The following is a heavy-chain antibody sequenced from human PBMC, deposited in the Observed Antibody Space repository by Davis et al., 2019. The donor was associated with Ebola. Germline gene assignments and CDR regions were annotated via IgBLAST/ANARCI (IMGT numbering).Heavy chain of an antibody. V-gene: IGHV1-2*05. J-gene: IGHJ6*02. Sequence: AASVKVSCKASGYTFSGYYINWVRQAPGQGLEWMGRVNPYSGGTNYAQKFQARVTMTRDTSISTAYMELSRLRSDDTVVYYCARGDSIVGATPQRTYYYYGMDVWGQGTTVTVSS. CDR3: ARGDSIVGATPQRTYYYYGMDV. D-gene: IGHD1-26*01. CDR2: VNPYSGGT. CDR1: GYTFSGYY.